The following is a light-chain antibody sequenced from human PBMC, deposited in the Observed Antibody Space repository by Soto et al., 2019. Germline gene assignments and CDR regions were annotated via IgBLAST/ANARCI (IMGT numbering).Light chain of an antibody. V-gene: IGKV2-28*01. CDR3: MQALQTPLT. CDR1: QILLHSNGYNY. J-gene: IGKJ4*02. CDR2: LGS. Sequence: DIVMTQSPLSLPVTPGEPASISCRSSQILLHSNGYNYLDWCLQKPGQSPQLLIYLGSNRASGVTDRFCGSGSGTDFTLKISRVEAEDVGVYYCMQALQTPLTFGGGTMVEIK.